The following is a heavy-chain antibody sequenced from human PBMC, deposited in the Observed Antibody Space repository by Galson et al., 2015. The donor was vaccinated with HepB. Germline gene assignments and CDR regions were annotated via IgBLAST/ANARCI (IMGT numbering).Heavy chain of an antibody. Sequence: SLRLSCAASGFTFSNAWMNWVRQAPGKGLEWVGRIKSKTDGGTTDYAAPVKGRFTISRDDSKNTLYLQMNSLKTEDTAVYYCTTEARSYYYDSSGYYYPVDAFDIWGQGTMVTVSS. J-gene: IGHJ3*02. CDR1: GFTFSNAW. CDR3: TTEARSYYYDSSGYYYPVDAFDI. CDR2: IKSKTDGGTT. V-gene: IGHV3-15*07. D-gene: IGHD3-22*01.